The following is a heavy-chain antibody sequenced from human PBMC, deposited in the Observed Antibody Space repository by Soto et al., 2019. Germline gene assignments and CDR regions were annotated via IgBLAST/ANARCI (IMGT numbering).Heavy chain of an antibody. CDR2: IIPIFGTA. Sequence: GASVKVSCKASGGTFSSYAISWVRQAPGQGLEWMGGIIPIFGTANYAQKFQGRVTITADKSTSTAYMELSSLRSEDTAVYYCARESYSSSSGSYFDYWGQGTLVTVSS. CDR3: ARESYSSSSGSYFDY. D-gene: IGHD6-6*01. J-gene: IGHJ4*02. CDR1: GGTFSSYA. V-gene: IGHV1-69*06.